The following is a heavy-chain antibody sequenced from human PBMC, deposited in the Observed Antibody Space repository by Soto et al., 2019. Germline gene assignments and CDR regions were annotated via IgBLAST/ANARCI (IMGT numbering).Heavy chain of an antibody. D-gene: IGHD6-25*01. V-gene: IGHV3-74*03. CDR2: INDDGSST. Sequence: PGGSLRLSCAASGFTFSRHWMHWVRQTPGKGPLCVSRINDDGSSTKYADSVKGRFTIARDNAKNTVFLQMSSLRAEDTAVYYCAREVIAATGTIRWFDPWGQGTLVTVYS. CDR1: GFTFSRHW. CDR3: AREVIAATGTIRWFDP. J-gene: IGHJ5*02.